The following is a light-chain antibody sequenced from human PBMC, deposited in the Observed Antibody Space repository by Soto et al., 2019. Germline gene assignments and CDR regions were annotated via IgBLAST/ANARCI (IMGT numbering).Light chain of an antibody. J-gene: IGKJ4*01. CDR2: EAS. Sequence: QMTQSPSSLFASVGDRVTITCRASQSISSHLNWYQQKVGQTPRLLIYEASTLQSEFPPRFSGSGSGTEFTLTISGLQREDFATYYCQQSHSAPLTFGGGTKIQI. CDR1: QSISSH. V-gene: IGKV1-39*01. CDR3: QQSHSAPLT.